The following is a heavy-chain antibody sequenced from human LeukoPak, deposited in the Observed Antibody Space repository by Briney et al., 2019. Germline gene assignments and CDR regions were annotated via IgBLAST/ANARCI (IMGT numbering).Heavy chain of an antibody. CDR2: ISGSGGST. CDR1: GFTFSNYA. D-gene: IGHD3-22*01. CDR3: AKDHPYYDSSGYFSY. V-gene: IGHV3-23*01. J-gene: IGHJ4*02. Sequence: GGSLRLSCAASGFTFSNYAMSWVRQAPGKGLEWVSAISGSGGSTYYADSVKGRFTISRDNSKNTLYLQMNSLRAEDTAVYYCAKDHPYYDSSGYFSYWGQGTLVTVSS.